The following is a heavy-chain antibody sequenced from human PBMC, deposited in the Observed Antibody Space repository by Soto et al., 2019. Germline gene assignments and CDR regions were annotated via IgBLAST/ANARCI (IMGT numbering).Heavy chain of an antibody. D-gene: IGHD2-21*02. CDR2: IYDSGST. V-gene: IGHV4-59*01. Sequence: PSETLSLTCTVSGGSISSGYWSWIRQPPGKGLEWIGYIYDSGSTTYNPSLKSRVTISLDTSKSQFSLKVRSVTAADTAVYYRARGKGRDWADLDYWGQGALVTVS. CDR1: GGSISSGY. CDR3: ARGKGRDWADLDY. J-gene: IGHJ4*02.